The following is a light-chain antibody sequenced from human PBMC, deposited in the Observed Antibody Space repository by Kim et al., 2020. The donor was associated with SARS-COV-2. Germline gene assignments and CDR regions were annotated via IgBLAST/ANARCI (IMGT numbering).Light chain of an antibody. V-gene: IGKV3D-7*01. CDR2: GAS. CDR3: QQDYNLPYT. Sequence: PGERVTLSFRAGQSVSSSYLTWYQQKPGQAPRLLIYGASTRATSLPARFSGSGSGTDFTLTISSLQPEDFAVYYCQQDYNLPYTFGQGTKLE. CDR1: QSVSSSY. J-gene: IGKJ2*01.